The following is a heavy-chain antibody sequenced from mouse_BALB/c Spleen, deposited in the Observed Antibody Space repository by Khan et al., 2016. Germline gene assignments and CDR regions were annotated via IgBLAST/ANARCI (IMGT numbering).Heavy chain of an antibody. CDR2: INTHSGVP. CDR3: ARSDNYFDS. CDR1: GYTFTTAG. J-gene: IGHJ2*01. V-gene: IGHV9-4*02. Sequence: QIQLVQSGPELKKPGETVRISCKASGYTFTTAGMQWVQKMPGKGLKWIGWINTHSGVPKYAEDFKGRFAFSLETSASPAYLQISNLKNKDTATYFCARSDNYFDSWGQGTTLTVST.